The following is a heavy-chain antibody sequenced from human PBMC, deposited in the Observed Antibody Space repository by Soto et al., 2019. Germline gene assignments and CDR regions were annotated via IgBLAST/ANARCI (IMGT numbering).Heavy chain of an antibody. V-gene: IGHV3-20*01. CDR1: GFTFDDYG. CDR3: ARPRSSYYYYYMDV. CDR2: INWNGGST. Sequence: GGSLRLSCAASGFTFDDYGMSWVRQAPGKGLEWVSGINWNGGSTGYADSVKGRFTISRDNAKNSLYLQMNSLRAEDTALYHYARPRSSYYYYYMDVWGKGTTVTVSS. J-gene: IGHJ6*03.